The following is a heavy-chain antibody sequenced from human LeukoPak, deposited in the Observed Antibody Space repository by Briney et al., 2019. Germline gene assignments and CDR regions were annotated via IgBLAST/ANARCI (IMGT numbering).Heavy chain of an antibody. J-gene: IGHJ4*02. Sequence: SESLSLTCAVYGGSFSGYYWSWIRQPPGKGLEWIGEINYSGSTNYNPSLKSRVTISVDTSKNQFSLKLSSVTAADTAVYYCARVSSGWGYYFDYWGQGTLVTVSS. V-gene: IGHV4-34*01. CDR3: ARVSSGWGYYFDY. D-gene: IGHD6-19*01. CDR1: GGSFSGYY. CDR2: INYSGST.